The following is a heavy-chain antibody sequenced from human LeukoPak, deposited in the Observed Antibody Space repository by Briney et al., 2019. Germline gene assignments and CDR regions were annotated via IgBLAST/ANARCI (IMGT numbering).Heavy chain of an antibody. D-gene: IGHD5-12*01. CDR2: INPNSGGT. CDR1: GYTLTELS. CDR3: ARELAVATIGY. J-gene: IGHJ4*02. Sequence: GASVKVSCKVSGYTLTELSMHWVRQAPGQGLEWMGWINPNSGGTNYAQKFQGRVTMTRDTSISTAYMELSRLRSDDTAVYYCARELAVATIGYWGQGTLVTVSS. V-gene: IGHV1-2*02.